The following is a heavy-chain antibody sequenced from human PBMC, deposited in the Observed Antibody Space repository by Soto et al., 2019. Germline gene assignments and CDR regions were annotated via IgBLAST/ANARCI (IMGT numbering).Heavy chain of an antibody. Sequence: GGSLRLSCAASGFTFSSYAMSWVRQAPGKGLEWVSGISGSGGLTDYADSVKGRFTISRDNSRDTLYLQMNSLRAEDTAIYYCAKDWWSGYDSLSYFDYWGQGTLVTVSS. CDR3: AKDWWSGYDSLSYFDY. J-gene: IGHJ4*02. V-gene: IGHV3-23*01. CDR2: ISGSGGLT. D-gene: IGHD5-12*01. CDR1: GFTFSSYA.